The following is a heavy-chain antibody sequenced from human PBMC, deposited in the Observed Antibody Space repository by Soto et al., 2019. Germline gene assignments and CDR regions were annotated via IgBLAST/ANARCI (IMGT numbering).Heavy chain of an antibody. D-gene: IGHD6-13*01. CDR3: ARGGIAAAGSEYYYYYYYMDV. V-gene: IGHV1-8*01. Sequence: GASVKVSCEASGYTFTSYDINWVRQATGQGLEWMGWMNPNSGNTGYAQKFQGRVTMTRNTSISTAYMELSSLRSEDTAVYYCARGGIAAAGSEYYYYYYYMDVWGKGTTVTVSS. CDR1: GYTFTSYD. J-gene: IGHJ6*03. CDR2: MNPNSGNT.